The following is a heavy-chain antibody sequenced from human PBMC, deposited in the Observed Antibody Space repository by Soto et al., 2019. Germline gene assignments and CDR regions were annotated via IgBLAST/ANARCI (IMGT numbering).Heavy chain of an antibody. V-gene: IGHV4-31*03. CDR3: ARDCVVGGGSCSPYYGMDV. J-gene: IGHJ6*02. CDR1: GGSISSGGYY. D-gene: IGHD2-15*01. CDR2: IYYSGST. Sequence: QVQLQESGPGLVKPSQTLSLTCTVSGGSISSGGYYWSWIRQHPGKGLEWIGYIYYSGSTYYNPSLKSRVTISVDTSKNQFSLKLSSVTAADTAVYYCARDCVVGGGSCSPYYGMDVWGQGTTVTVSS.